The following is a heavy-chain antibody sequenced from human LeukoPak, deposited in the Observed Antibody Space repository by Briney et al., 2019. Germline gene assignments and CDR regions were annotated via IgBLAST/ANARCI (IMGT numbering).Heavy chain of an antibody. CDR1: GGSFSGYY. V-gene: IGHV4-34*01. Sequence: SETLSLTCAVYGGSFSGYYWTFIRQPLGKGPEWIGEINHSGGTNYNPSLKSRVTISVDTSKNQFSLKLNSMTAAETAVYYCATFRWAVGFEYWGQGSLVTVSS. CDR3: ATFRWAVGFEY. CDR2: INHSGGT. J-gene: IGHJ4*02. D-gene: IGHD2-15*01.